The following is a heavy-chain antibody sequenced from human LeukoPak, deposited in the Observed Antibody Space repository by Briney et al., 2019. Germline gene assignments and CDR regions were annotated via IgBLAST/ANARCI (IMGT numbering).Heavy chain of an antibody. CDR2: INPNDGTT. J-gene: IGHJ4*02. V-gene: IGHV1-2*02. CDR1: GYRFTDYY. CDR3: ARTSDYYNYYFDY. D-gene: IGHD4-11*01. Sequence: ASVKVSRKASGYRFTDYYVHWVRQASGQGLEWMAWINPNDGTTNYLQRFQGRVTMTTDTSISTAYMELSNLRSDDTAVYYCARTSDYYNYYFDYWGQGTPVTVSS.